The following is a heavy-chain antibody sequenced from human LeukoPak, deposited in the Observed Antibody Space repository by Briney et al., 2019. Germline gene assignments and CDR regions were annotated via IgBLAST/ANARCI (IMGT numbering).Heavy chain of an antibody. CDR1: GFTFSSYA. D-gene: IGHD3-22*01. CDR3: AKGPEYYYDSSGYFDY. V-gene: IGHV3-23*01. J-gene: IGHJ4*02. CDR2: ISGSGDST. Sequence: QPRGSLRLSCVASGFTFSSYAMSWVRQAPGKGLEWVSAISGSGDSTYYADSVRGRFTISRDNSKNTLSLQMNSLRAEDTAVYYCAKGPEYYYDSSGYFDYWGQGTLVTVSS.